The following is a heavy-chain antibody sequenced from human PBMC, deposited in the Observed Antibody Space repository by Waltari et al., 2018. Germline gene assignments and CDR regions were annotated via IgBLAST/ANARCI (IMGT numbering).Heavy chain of an antibody. CDR2: ISTSGTT. D-gene: IGHD6-19*01. CDR1: GGSISSGSYY. J-gene: IGHJ4*02. V-gene: IGHV4-61*02. CDR3: ARDGWGPFDY. Sequence: QVQLQESGPGLVKPSQTLSLTCTVSGGSISSGSYYWSWIRQPAGKGLEWVGRISTSGTTNYIPSLKSRVTISADTSKNQFSLKLSSVTAADTAVYYCARDGWGPFDYWGQGTLVTVSS.